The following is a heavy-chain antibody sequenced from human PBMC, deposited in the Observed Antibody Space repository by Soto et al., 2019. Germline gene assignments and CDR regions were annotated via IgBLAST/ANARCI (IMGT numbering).Heavy chain of an antibody. CDR2: ISSSGTYL. CDR1: GFPFSSYS. D-gene: IGHD5-12*01. V-gene: IGHV3-21*06. CDR3: AREPPNFSGDAPEAAI. Sequence: EVQLVESGGGLVKPGGSLRLSCTASGFPFSSYSMNWVRRAPGKGLEWVSSISSSGTYLYYADSVRGRFTVSRDNATDSLYLQMNSLRAEDTAVYYCAREPPNFSGDAPEAAIWGQGTLVSVSS. J-gene: IGHJ4*02.